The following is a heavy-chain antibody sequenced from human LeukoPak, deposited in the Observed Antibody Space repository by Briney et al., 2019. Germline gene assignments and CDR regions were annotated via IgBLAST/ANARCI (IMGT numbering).Heavy chain of an antibody. Sequence: PSETLSLTCTVSGVSISSYYWSWIRQPPGKGLEWIGDIHNSGSTNYNASLKSRLTISMDVSNNQFSLKLNSVTAADTAVYYCARGYYDHVWGPTFDYWGQGTLVTVSS. CDR2: IHNSGST. CDR1: GVSISSYY. D-gene: IGHD3-16*01. J-gene: IGHJ4*02. CDR3: ARGYYDHVWGPTFDY. V-gene: IGHV4-59*01.